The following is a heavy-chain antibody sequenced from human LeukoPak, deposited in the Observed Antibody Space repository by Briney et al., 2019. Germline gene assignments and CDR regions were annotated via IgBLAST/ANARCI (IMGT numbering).Heavy chain of an antibody. V-gene: IGHV3-7*01. D-gene: IGHD3-22*01. Sequence: PGGSLRLSCAASGFTFSYYSMNWVRQAPGKGLEWVANIKQDGSEKYYVDSVKGRFTISRDNAKNSLYLQMNSLRAEDTAVYYCAREGGYYYDSSPYWGQGTLVTVSS. CDR3: AREGGYYYDSSPY. CDR2: IKQDGSEK. J-gene: IGHJ4*02. CDR1: GFTFSYYS.